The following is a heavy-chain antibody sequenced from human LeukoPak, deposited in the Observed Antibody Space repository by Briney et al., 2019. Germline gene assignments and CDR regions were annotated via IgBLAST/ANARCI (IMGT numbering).Heavy chain of an antibody. D-gene: IGHD3-10*01. J-gene: IGHJ3*02. V-gene: IGHV3-74*01. CDR1: GFTFSSYW. Sequence: GGSLRLSCAASGFTFSSYWMHWVRQVPGKGLVWVSRINSDGSSTSYADSVKGRFTISRDNAKNTLYVQMNSLRAEDTAVYYCARDNYYGSEDAFDIWGQGTMVTVSS. CDR3: ARDNYYGSEDAFDI. CDR2: INSDGSST.